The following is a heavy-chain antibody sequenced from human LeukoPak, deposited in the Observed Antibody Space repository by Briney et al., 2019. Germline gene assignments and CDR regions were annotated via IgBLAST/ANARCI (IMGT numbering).Heavy chain of an antibody. D-gene: IGHD6-6*01. J-gene: IGHJ3*02. V-gene: IGHV4-59*01. Sequence: SETLSLTCTVSGGSISSYYWSWIRQPPGKGLEWIGYIYYSGSTNYNPSLKSRVTISVDTSKNQFSLKLSSATAADTAVYYCARSPPIAARPPAFDIWGQGTMVTVSS. CDR1: GGSISSYY. CDR3: ARSPPIAARPPAFDI. CDR2: IYYSGST.